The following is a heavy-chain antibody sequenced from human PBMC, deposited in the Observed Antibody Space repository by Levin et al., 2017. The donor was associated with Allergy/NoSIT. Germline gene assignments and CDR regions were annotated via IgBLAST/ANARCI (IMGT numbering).Heavy chain of an antibody. CDR2: ISSSSSYT. V-gene: IGHV3-11*05. CDR3: ARERGYSSSWHGEYFQH. J-gene: IGHJ1*01. D-gene: IGHD6-13*01. CDR1: GFTFSDYY. Sequence: GGSLRLSCAASGFTFSDYYMSWIRQAPGKGLEGVSYISSSSSYTNYADSVKGRFTISRDNAKNSLYLQMNSLRAEDTAVYYCARERGYSSSWHGEYFQHWGQGTLVTVSS.